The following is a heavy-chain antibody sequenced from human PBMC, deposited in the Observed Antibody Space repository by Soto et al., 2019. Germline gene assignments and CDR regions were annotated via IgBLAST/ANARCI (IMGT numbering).Heavy chain of an antibody. CDR2: INVGDGPT. Sequence: PGGSLRLSCAASGFTFSRYTMSWVRQVPGKGLEWVSGINVGDGPTYYAKSVKGRFTISRDNAKNTLYLQMNSLRVDDTAVYYCARGPRGLYHHDYWGQGALVTVSS. CDR3: ARGPRGLYHHDY. V-gene: IGHV3-23*01. J-gene: IGHJ4*02. D-gene: IGHD2-2*01. CDR1: GFTFSRYT.